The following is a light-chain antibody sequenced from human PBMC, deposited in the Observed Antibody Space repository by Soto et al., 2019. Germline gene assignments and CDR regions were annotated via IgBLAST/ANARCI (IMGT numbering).Light chain of an antibody. CDR2: DVA. CDR3: CSYAGSYTFRL. CDR1: TTDVGAYDY. J-gene: IGLJ3*02. Sequence: QSALTQPRSVSGSPGQSVIISCTGTTTDVGAYDYVSWYQQHPGQAPKLIIFDVARRPSGVPDRFSASKSGNTASLTISGLQAEDEADYYCCSYAGSYTFRLFGGGTKLTVL. V-gene: IGLV2-11*01.